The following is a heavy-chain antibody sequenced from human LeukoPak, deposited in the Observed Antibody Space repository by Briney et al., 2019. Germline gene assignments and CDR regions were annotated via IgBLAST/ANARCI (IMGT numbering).Heavy chain of an antibody. CDR1: GFTFSNYW. V-gene: IGHV3-7*01. D-gene: IGHD1-26*01. J-gene: IGHJ3*02. CDR2: IKRDGSDK. Sequence: GGSLGLSCAASGFTFSNYWMTWVRQAPGKGLEWVANIKRDGSDKYYVDSVKGRFTISRDNAKSSLYLQMNSLRAEDTAVYYCASDPPWENDAFDIWGQGTMVTVSS. CDR3: ASDPPWENDAFDI.